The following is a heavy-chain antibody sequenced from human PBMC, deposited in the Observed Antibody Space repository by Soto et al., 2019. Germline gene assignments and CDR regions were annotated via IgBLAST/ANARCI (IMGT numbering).Heavy chain of an antibody. D-gene: IGHD3-3*01. CDR2: IKPDGSEK. CDR3: ARSITTLGVVTISDDNWFDP. Sequence: EGQLVESGGGLVQPGGSLRLSCEASGLTFSSYWMTWVRQAPGKGLEWVADIKPDGSEKYYVDSVEGRFNISRDNAKNSIYLEMNSLRVEDTAVYYCARSITTLGVVTISDDNWFDPWGQGTPVTVSS. V-gene: IGHV3-7*03. CDR1: GLTFSSYW. J-gene: IGHJ5*02.